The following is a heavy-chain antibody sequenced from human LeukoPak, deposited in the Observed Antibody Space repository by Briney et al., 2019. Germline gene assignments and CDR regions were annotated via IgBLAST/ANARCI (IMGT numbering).Heavy chain of an antibody. V-gene: IGHV4-34*01. Sequence: PSETLSLTCAVYGGSFSGHYWSWIRQPPGKGLEWIGEINHSGSTNYNPSLKSRVTISVDTSKNQFSLKLSSVTAADTAVYYCARAPILSRGWFGPWGQGTLVTVSS. J-gene: IGHJ5*02. CDR3: ARAPILSRGWFGP. CDR1: GGSFSGHY. D-gene: IGHD3-10*01. CDR2: INHSGST.